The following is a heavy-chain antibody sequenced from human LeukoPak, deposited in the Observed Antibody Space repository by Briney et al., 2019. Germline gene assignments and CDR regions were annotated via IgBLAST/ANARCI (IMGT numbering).Heavy chain of an antibody. Sequence: SETLSLTCTVSGGSFSGYYWSWIRQPPGKGLEWIGYLYYSGTTKYNPSLRSRVTISVDTSKNEFSLQLSSVTAADTAVYYCARMSDYNGGYKLDYWGQGTLVTVSS. D-gene: IGHD2-8*01. CDR1: GGSFSGYY. J-gene: IGHJ4*02. V-gene: IGHV4-59*01. CDR3: ARMSDYNGGYKLDY. CDR2: LYYSGTT.